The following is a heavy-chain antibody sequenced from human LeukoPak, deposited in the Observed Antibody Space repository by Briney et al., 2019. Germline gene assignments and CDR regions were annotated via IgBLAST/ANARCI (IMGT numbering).Heavy chain of an antibody. CDR3: ARDRTGYSSSWYWFDP. J-gene: IGHJ5*02. D-gene: IGHD6-13*01. Sequence: GGSLRLSGAASGFAVSSNYMSWVRQAPGKGLEWVSVIYSGGSTYYADSVKGRFTISRDNSKNTLYLQMNSLRAEDTAVYYCARDRTGYSSSWYWFDPWGQGTLVTVSS. CDR1: GFAVSSNY. CDR2: IYSGGST. V-gene: IGHV3-53*01.